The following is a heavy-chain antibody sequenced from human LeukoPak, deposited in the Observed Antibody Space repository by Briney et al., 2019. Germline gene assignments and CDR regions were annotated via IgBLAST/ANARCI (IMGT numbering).Heavy chain of an antibody. Sequence: PSETLSLTCTVSGGSISSYYWSWIRQPPGKGLEWIGYIYYSGSTNYNPSLKSRVTISVDTSKNQFSLKLSSVTAADTAVYYCARGAVITFGGVIAKPFDYWGQGTLVTVSS. CDR3: ARGAVITFGGVIAKPFDY. CDR1: GGSISSYY. V-gene: IGHV4-59*08. CDR2: IYYSGST. D-gene: IGHD3-16*02. J-gene: IGHJ4*02.